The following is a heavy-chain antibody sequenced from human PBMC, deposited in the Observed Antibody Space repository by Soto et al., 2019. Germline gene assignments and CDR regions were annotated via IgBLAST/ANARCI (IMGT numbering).Heavy chain of an antibody. CDR2: IYYSGST. CDR1: GGSISSGDYY. J-gene: IGHJ6*02. D-gene: IGHD1-26*01. Sequence: PSETLSLTCTVSGGSISSGDYYWSWIRQPPGKGLEWIGYIYYSGSTYYNPSLKSRVTISVDTSKNQFSLKLSSVTAADTAVYYCARDSYHFSVGLYGMDVWGQGTTVTVSS. V-gene: IGHV4-30-4*01. CDR3: ARDSYHFSVGLYGMDV.